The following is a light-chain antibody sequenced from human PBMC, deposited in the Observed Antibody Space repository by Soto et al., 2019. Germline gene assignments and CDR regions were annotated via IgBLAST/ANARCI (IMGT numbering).Light chain of an antibody. V-gene: IGLV8-61*01. CDR1: SGSVSTSYY. J-gene: IGLJ2*01. Sequence: QTVVTQEPAFSVSPGGTVTLTCGLSSGSVSTSYYPSWYQQTPGQAPRTLIYSTNTRSSGAPDRFSGSILGNKAALTITGAQADDESDYYCVLYMGSGISVFGGGTKLTVL. CDR3: VLYMGSGISV. CDR2: STN.